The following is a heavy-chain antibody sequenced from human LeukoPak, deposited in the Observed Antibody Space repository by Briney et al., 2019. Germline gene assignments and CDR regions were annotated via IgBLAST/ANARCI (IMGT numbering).Heavy chain of an antibody. CDR3: ARSHYDFWSGTIDY. CDR1: GFTFSDYY. Sequence: GGSLRLSCAASGFTFSDYYMSWIRHAPGKGLEWVSYISSSGSTIYYADSVKGRFTISRDNAKNSLYMQMNSLRAEDTAVYYCARSHYDFWSGTIDYWGQGTLVTVSS. CDR2: ISSSGSTI. D-gene: IGHD3-3*01. J-gene: IGHJ4*02. V-gene: IGHV3-11*01.